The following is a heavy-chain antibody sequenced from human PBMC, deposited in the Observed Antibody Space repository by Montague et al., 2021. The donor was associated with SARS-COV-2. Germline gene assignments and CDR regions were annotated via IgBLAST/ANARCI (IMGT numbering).Heavy chain of an antibody. Sequence: SETLSLTCAVYGGSLSGYHWAWIRQTPGKGLERIGEINHSGNTNXNPSLKSRLTISVDTSKKQFSLKLSSVTTADTAVYYCARGADYDFWSGYLRYKWFDPWGLGTPVTVSS. D-gene: IGHD3-3*01. CDR2: INHSGNT. J-gene: IGHJ5*02. V-gene: IGHV4-34*01. CDR1: GGSLSGYH. CDR3: ARGADYDFWSGYLRYKWFDP.